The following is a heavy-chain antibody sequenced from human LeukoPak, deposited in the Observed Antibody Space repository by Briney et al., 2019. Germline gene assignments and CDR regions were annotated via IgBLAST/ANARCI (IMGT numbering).Heavy chain of an antibody. D-gene: IGHD6-19*01. CDR1: GLTFSSYA. CDR3: AKRRHGVVAGRYYFDY. V-gene: IGHV3-23*01. J-gene: IGHJ4*02. Sequence: GGSLRLSCAASGLTFSSYAMDWVRQAPGKGLEWVSAISGGGGSTYYADSVKGRFTISRDNSKNTLYLQMNSLRAEDTAVYYCAKRRHGVVAGRYYFDYWGQGALVTVSS. CDR2: ISGGGGST.